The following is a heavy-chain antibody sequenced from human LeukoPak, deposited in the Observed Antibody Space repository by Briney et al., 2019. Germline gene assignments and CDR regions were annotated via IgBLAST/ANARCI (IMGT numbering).Heavy chain of an antibody. V-gene: IGHV3-23*01. CDR2: ISGSGGST. Sequence: GGSLRLSCTASGFTFSSYAMRWVRQAPGKGLEWVSAISGSGGSTYYADSVKGRFTISRDNDKNTLYRQMNSLRAEDTAVYYCAKEGFRELIIDYWGQGNLVTVSS. CDR3: AKEGFRELIIDY. CDR1: GFTFSSYA. D-gene: IGHD3-10*01. J-gene: IGHJ4*02.